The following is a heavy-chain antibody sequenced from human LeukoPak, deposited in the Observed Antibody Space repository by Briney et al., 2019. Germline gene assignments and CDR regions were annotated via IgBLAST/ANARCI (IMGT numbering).Heavy chain of an antibody. CDR2: ISSSSSYI. J-gene: IGHJ4*02. CDR3: ARAYYGSGTAHFDS. V-gene: IGHV3-21*01. D-gene: IGHD3-10*01. Sequence: GGSLRLSCAASGFSFSMYSMNWVRQAPGKGLEWVSSISSSSSYIYYADSVKGRFTISRDNAKNSLYLQMDSLRAEDTAVYYCARAYYGSGTAHFDSWGQGTLVTVSS. CDR1: GFSFSMYS.